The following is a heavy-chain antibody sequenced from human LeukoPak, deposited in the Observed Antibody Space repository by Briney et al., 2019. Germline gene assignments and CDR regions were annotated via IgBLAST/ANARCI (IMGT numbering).Heavy chain of an antibody. Sequence: PGGSLRLSCAASGFTFSSYAMSWARQAPGKGLEWVSGISSSGGSTYYADSVKGRFTISRDNSKNTLYLQMNSLRAEDTAVYYCAKDGQYSSSSPFYFDYWGQGTLVTVSS. CDR3: AKDGQYSSSSPFYFDY. CDR2: ISSSGGST. D-gene: IGHD6-6*01. J-gene: IGHJ4*02. CDR1: GFTFSSYA. V-gene: IGHV3-23*01.